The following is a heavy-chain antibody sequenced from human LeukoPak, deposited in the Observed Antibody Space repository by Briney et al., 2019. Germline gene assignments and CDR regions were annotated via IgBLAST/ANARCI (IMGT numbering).Heavy chain of an antibody. CDR3: ARTTEGGYSYGSFYYYYMDV. CDR2: IYYSGST. Sequence: SETLSLTCTVSGGSISSYYRSWIRQPPGKGLEWIGFIYYSGSTNYNPSLKSRVTISVRTSKNQFSLKLSSVTAADAAVYYCARTTEGGYSYGSFYYYYMDVWGKGATVTISS. J-gene: IGHJ6*03. V-gene: IGHV4-59*01. D-gene: IGHD5-18*01. CDR1: GGSISSYY.